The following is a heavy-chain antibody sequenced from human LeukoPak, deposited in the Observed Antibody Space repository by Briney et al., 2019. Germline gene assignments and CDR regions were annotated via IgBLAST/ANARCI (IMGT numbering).Heavy chain of an antibody. Sequence: PGGSLRLSCAASGFTFSSYAMSWVRQAPGKGLEWVSAISGSGGSTYYADSVKGRFTISRDNSKNTLYLQMNGLRAEDTAVYYCAKDRRRDGYNEYYFDYWGQGTLVTVSS. CDR2: ISGSGGST. D-gene: IGHD5-24*01. J-gene: IGHJ4*02. CDR1: GFTFSSYA. CDR3: AKDRRRDGYNEYYFDY. V-gene: IGHV3-23*01.